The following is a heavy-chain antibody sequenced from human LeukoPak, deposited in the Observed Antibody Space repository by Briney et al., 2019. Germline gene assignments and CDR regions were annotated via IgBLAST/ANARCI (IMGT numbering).Heavy chain of an antibody. Sequence: SQTLSLTCSVSGGSISSGDYYWSWIRRPPGKGLEWIGYIYYSGSTYYNPSLKSRVTISVDTSKNQFSLKLSSVTAADTAVYYCAREGTVTTKTPYAFDIWGQGTMVTVSS. D-gene: IGHD4-17*01. CDR2: IYYSGST. V-gene: IGHV4-30-4*01. CDR3: AREGTVTTKTPYAFDI. CDR1: GGSISSGDYY. J-gene: IGHJ3*02.